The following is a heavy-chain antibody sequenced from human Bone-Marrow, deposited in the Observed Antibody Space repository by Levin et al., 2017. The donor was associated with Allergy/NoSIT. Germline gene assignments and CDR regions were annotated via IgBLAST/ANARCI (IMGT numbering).Heavy chain of an antibody. CDR1: GFDFLGSY. CDR3: ARSIYGYDSDYFDP. CDR2: INPNSGAT. Sequence: ASVKVSCKASGFDFLGSYFHWVRQAPGQGPEWMGRINPNSGATKYAEKFEGGVTLTRDTSISTVYIEVTSLTSDDTAVYYCARSIYGYDSDYFDPWGQGTLVTVSS. J-gene: IGHJ5*02. D-gene: IGHD3-16*01. V-gene: IGHV1-2*06.